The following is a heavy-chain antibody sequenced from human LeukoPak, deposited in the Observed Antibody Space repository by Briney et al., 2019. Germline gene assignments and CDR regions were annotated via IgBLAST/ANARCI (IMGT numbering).Heavy chain of an antibody. CDR1: GFTFSSYA. Sequence: GGSLRLSCAASGFTFSSYAMSWVRQAPGKGLEWVANIKQDGTEKYYVDSVKGRFTISKDNAKNSLYLQMNSLRAEDTAVYYCARDRANDVDYWGQGTLVTVSS. CDR3: ARDRANDVDY. D-gene: IGHD1-1*01. J-gene: IGHJ4*02. V-gene: IGHV3-7*01. CDR2: IKQDGTEK.